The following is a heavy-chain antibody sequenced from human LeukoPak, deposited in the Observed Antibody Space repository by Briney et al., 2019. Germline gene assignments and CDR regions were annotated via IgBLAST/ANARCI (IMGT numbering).Heavy chain of an antibody. J-gene: IGHJ4*02. CDR1: GGTFSSYA. Sequence: SSVKVSCKASGGTFSSYAISWVRQAPGHGLEWMGGIIPIFGTANYAQKFQGRVTITTDESTRTAYMELSSLRAEDTAVYYCAVTKSGYSYGSPSYYFDYWGQGTLVTVSS. CDR2: IIPIFGTA. CDR3: AVTKSGYSYGSPSYYFDY. D-gene: IGHD5-18*01. V-gene: IGHV1-69*05.